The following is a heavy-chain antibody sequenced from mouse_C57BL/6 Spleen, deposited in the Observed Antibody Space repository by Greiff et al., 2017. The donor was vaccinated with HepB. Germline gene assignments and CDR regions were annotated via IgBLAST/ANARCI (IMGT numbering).Heavy chain of an antibody. Sequence: EVKLVVSGGGLVKPGGSLKLSCAASGFTFSDYGMHWVRQAPEKGLEWVAYISSGSSTIYYADTVKGRFTISRDNAKNTLFLQMTSLRSEDTAMYYCARRWLLRAMDYWGQGTSVTVSS. CDR2: ISSGSSTI. J-gene: IGHJ4*01. CDR3: ARRWLLRAMDY. D-gene: IGHD2-3*01. V-gene: IGHV5-17*01. CDR1: GFTFSDYG.